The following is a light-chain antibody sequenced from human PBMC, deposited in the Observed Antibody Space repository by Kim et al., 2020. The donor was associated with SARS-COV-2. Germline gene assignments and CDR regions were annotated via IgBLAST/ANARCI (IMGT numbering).Light chain of an antibody. V-gene: IGKV3-20*01. Sequence: PGEGATLSCRASQPLSPSKLAWYQQKPGQPPRLLIYGASTRATGVPDRFSGRGSETDFTRTISRLETEDFAVFYCQQYGGSPPITFGQGTRLEIK. CDR1: QPLSPSK. CDR3: QQYGGSPPIT. CDR2: GAS. J-gene: IGKJ5*01.